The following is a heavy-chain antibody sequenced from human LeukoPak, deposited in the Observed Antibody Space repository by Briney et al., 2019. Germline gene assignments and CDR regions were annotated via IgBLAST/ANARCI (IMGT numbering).Heavy chain of an antibody. Sequence: GGSLRLSCAASGFTFSDYWMTWVRQAPGKGLEWVSAISGSGGSTYYADSVKGRFTISRDNSKNTLYLQMNSLRAEDTAVYYCAKVVVPAAIFTVGYWGQGTLVTVSS. V-gene: IGHV3-23*01. CDR1: GFTFSDYW. J-gene: IGHJ4*02. D-gene: IGHD2-2*01. CDR3: AKVVVPAAIFTVGY. CDR2: ISGSGGST.